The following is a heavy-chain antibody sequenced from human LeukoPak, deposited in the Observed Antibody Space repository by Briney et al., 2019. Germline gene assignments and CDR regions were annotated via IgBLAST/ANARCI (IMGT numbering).Heavy chain of an antibody. Sequence: PPETLSLTCTVSGGSISGYYWSWIRQPPGKGLEWIGYIYYSGNNNYNPSLKSRLTISVDTSTNQFSLKLNSVTAADTAVYYCARRGGYDYFAFDNWGQGTMVTVSS. CDR3: ARRGGYDYFAFDN. J-gene: IGHJ3*02. CDR2: IYYSGNN. V-gene: IGHV4-59*08. D-gene: IGHD5-12*01. CDR1: GGSISGYY.